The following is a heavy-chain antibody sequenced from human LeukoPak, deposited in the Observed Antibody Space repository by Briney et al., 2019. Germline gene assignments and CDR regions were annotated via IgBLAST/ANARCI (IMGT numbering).Heavy chain of an antibody. D-gene: IGHD2-15*01. CDR1: GFTFSSYS. J-gene: IGHJ6*02. CDR3: ARAATRYYYYGMDV. Sequence: GGSLRFSCAASGFTFSSYSMSWVRQAPGKGLEWVSYISSSSSTIYYADSVKGRFTISRDNAKNSLYLQMNSLRDEDTAVYYCARAATRYYYYGMDVWGQGTTVTVSS. V-gene: IGHV3-48*02. CDR2: ISSSSSTI.